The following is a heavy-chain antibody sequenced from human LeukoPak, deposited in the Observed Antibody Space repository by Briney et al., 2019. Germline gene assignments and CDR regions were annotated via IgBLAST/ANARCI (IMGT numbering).Heavy chain of an antibody. CDR2: MNPNSGNT. J-gene: IGHJ3*02. CDR3: ARPAIGIAAAGRRAFDI. Sequence: ASVKVSCKASGYTFTSYDINWVRQATGQGLEWMEWMNPNSGNTGYAQKFQGRVTITRNTSISTAYMELSSLRSEDTAVYYCARPAIGIAAAGRRAFDIWGQGTMVTVSS. CDR1: GYTFTSYD. V-gene: IGHV1-8*03. D-gene: IGHD6-13*01.